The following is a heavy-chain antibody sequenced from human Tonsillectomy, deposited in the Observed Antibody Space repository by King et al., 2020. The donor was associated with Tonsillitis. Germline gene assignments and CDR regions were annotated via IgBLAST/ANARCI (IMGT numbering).Heavy chain of an antibody. J-gene: IGHJ4*02. CDR2: IYYSGST. Sequence: VQLQESGPGLVKPSETLSLTCTVSGGSISSYYWSWIRQPPGKGLEWIGYIYYSGSTNYNPSLKSRVTISVDTSKNQSSLKLSSVTAADTAVYYCARDQKYYDSSGYYRGGFDYWGQGTLVTVSS. V-gene: IGHV4-59*01. CDR1: GGSISSYY. CDR3: ARDQKYYDSSGYYRGGFDY. D-gene: IGHD3-22*01.